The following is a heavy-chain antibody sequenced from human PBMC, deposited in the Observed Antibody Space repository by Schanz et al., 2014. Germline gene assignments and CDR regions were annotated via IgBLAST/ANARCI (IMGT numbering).Heavy chain of an antibody. J-gene: IGHJ4*02. Sequence: QVQLIQSGAEVKKPGSSVKVSCKASGGTFSSFGINWVRQAPGQRLEWMGWINAANGNTRYSQKFQGRVTITRDTSASTAYMELSSLRSDDTAVYYCARGGYSSGWYERDRAHFDYWGQGTLVTVSS. CDR3: ARGGYSSGWYERDRAHFDY. V-gene: IGHV1-3*01. D-gene: IGHD6-19*01. CDR2: INAANGNT. CDR1: GGTFSSFG.